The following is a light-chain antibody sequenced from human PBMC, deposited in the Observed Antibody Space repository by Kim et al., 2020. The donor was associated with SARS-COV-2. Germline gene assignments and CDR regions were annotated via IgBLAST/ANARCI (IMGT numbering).Light chain of an antibody. CDR1: SGHSSYA. Sequence: QLVLTQSPSASASLGASVKFTCTLSSGHSSYAIAWHQQQPEKGPRYLMKLNSDGSHSKGDGIPDRFSGSSSGAERYLTISSLQSEDEADYYCQTWGTGIPVFGGGTKLTVL. CDR2: LNSDGSH. J-gene: IGLJ3*02. V-gene: IGLV4-69*01. CDR3: QTWGTGIPV.